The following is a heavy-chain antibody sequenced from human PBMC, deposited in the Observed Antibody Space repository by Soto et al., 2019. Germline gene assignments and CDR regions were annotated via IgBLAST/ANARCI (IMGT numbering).Heavy chain of an antibody. V-gene: IGHV4-59*01. CDR2: IYYSGST. J-gene: IGHJ3*02. Sequence: SETLSLTCTVSGGSISSYYWSWIRQPPGKGLEWIGYIYYSGSTNYNPSLKSRVTISVDTSKNQFSLKLSSVTAADTAVYYCARGRLGKDDAFDIWGPGTMVTVSS. CDR1: GGSISSYY. CDR3: ARGRLGKDDAFDI. D-gene: IGHD7-27*01.